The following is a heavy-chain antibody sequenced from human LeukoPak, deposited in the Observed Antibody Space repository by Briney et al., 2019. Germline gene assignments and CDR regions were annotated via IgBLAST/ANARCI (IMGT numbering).Heavy chain of an antibody. J-gene: IGHJ4*02. D-gene: IGHD3-16*02. Sequence: PSETLSLTCTVSGGSISSGSYYWGWIRQPPGKGLEWIGSIYYSGSTYYNPSLKSQVTISVDTSKNQFSLKLSSVTAADTAVYYCARQQRYDYVWGSYRCFDYWGQGTLVTVSS. CDR1: GGSISSGSYY. CDR3: ARQQRYDYVWGSYRCFDY. V-gene: IGHV4-39*01. CDR2: IYYSGST.